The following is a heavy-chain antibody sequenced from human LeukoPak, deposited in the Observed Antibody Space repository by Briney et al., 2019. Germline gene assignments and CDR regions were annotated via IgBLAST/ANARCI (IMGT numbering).Heavy chain of an antibody. CDR2: INHSGST. CDR1: GGCFSGYY. J-gene: IGHJ5*02. Sequence: SETLSLTCAVHGGCFSGYYWSWIRQPPGKGLEWIGEINHSGSTNYNPSLKSRVTISVDTSKNQFSLKLSSVTAADTAVYYCARVGSTPGTSVNWFDPWGQGTLVTVSS. CDR3: ARVGSTPGTSVNWFDP. V-gene: IGHV4-34*01.